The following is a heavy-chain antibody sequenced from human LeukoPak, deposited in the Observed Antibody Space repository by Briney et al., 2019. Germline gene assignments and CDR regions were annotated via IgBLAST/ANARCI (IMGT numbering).Heavy chain of an antibody. V-gene: IGHV4-59*05. Sequence: SETLSLTCTVSGGSISSYYWSWIRQPPGKGLEWIGSIYYSGSTYYNPSLKSRVTISVDTSKNQFSLKLSSVTAADTAVYYCARRGVPAALGELGWFDPWGQGTLVTVSS. CDR2: IYYSGST. CDR3: ARRGVPAALGELGWFDP. J-gene: IGHJ5*02. D-gene: IGHD2-2*01. CDR1: GGSISSYY.